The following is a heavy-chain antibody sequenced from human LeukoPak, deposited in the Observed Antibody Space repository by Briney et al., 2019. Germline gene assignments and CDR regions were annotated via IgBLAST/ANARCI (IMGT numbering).Heavy chain of an antibody. Sequence: SGGSLRLSCAASGFTFSSCGFNWVRQAPWKGLEWVSSIGPTGTDRYYADSVRGRFTTSRDNAKNSTYLQMDSLRDEDTAVYYCATETIGRHYDYWGQGTLITVSS. V-gene: IGHV3-21*01. CDR3: ATETIGRHYDY. D-gene: IGHD1-14*01. CDR1: GFTFSSCG. CDR2: IGPTGTDR. J-gene: IGHJ4*02.